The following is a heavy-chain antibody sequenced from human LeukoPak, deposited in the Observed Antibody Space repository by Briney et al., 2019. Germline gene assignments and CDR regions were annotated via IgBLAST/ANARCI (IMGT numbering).Heavy chain of an antibody. Sequence: PSETLSLTCEVYGGSFSGYYWSWIRQPPGKGLEWIGEINHSGRTNYNPPVNSRVTISVDASKRQFSLKVSSVTAADTAVYYCARSLMITPAPMDFDFWGRGTLVTVSS. CDR1: GGSFSGYY. J-gene: IGHJ4*02. D-gene: IGHD2-2*01. V-gene: IGHV4-34*01. CDR3: ARSLMITPAPMDFDF. CDR2: INHSGRT.